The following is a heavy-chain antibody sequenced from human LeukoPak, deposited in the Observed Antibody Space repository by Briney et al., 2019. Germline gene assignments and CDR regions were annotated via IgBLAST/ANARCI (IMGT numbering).Heavy chain of an antibody. J-gene: IGHJ4*02. V-gene: IGHV3-53*01. CDR2: IYSGGPT. CDR3: AREGPNYFDF. CDR1: GFTVNVNY. Sequence: GGSLRLSCAVSGFTVNVNYMSWVRQAPGKGLEWGAVIYSGGPTYYADSVKGRFTIARDNSKNTLYLQMNSLRAEDTAVYYCAREGPNYFDFWGQGTLVTVSS.